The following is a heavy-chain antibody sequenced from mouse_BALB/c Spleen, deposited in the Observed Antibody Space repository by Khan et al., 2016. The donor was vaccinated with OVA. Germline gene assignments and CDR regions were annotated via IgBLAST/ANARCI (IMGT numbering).Heavy chain of an antibody. CDR3: ASKNGSDFDY. J-gene: IGHJ2*01. V-gene: IGHV1-20*02. CDR2: INPHIGET. D-gene: IGHD1-1*01. CDR1: GYSFTGYF. Sequence: VQLQQSGPELVKPGASVKISCKASGYSFTGYFMNWVMQSHGKSLEWIGRINPHIGETLYNQKFKGKATLTVDESSRTAHMDLRSLASEDSAVYYCASKNGSDFDYWGQGTTLTVSS.